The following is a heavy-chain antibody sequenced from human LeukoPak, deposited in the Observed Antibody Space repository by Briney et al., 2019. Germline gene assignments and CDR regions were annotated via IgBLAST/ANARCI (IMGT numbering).Heavy chain of an antibody. V-gene: IGHV1-18*04. CDR2: ISAYNGNT. D-gene: IGHD2-15*01. J-gene: IGHJ4*02. Sequence: ASVKVSCKASGYTFTGYYMHWVRQAPGQGLEWMGWISAYNGNTNYAQKLQGRVTMTTDTSTSTAYMELRSLRSDDTAVYYCARLYCSGGSCSHFDYWGQGTLVTVSS. CDR3: ARLYCSGGSCSHFDY. CDR1: GYTFTGYY.